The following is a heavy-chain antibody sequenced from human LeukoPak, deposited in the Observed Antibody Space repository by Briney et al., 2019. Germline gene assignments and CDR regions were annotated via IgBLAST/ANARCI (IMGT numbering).Heavy chain of an antibody. CDR2: ISGSGGST. D-gene: IGHD1-26*01. V-gene: IGHV3-23*01. Sequence: GGSLRLSCAASGFTFSSYAMSWVRQAPGKGLEWVSAISGSGGSTYYADSVKGRFTISRDNSKNTLYLQMNSLRAEDTAVYYCAKDPVPGIVATTFDYGGQGTLVTVSA. CDR1: GFTFSSYA. J-gene: IGHJ4*02. CDR3: AKDPVPGIVATTFDY.